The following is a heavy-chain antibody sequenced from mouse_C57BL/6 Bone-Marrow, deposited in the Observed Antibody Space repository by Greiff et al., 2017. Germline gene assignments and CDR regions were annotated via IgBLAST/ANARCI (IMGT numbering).Heavy chain of an antibody. CDR1: GFNIKNTY. J-gene: IGHJ1*03. CDR3: ARSGDYDHDGYWYFDV. Sequence: EVKLVESVAELVRPGASVKLSCTASGFNIKNTYMHWVKQRPEQGLEWIGRIDPANGNTKYAPKFQGKATITADTSSNTAYLQLSSLTSEDTAIYYCARSGDYDHDGYWYFDVWGTGTTVTVSS. D-gene: IGHD2-4*01. V-gene: IGHV14-3*01. CDR2: IDPANGNT.